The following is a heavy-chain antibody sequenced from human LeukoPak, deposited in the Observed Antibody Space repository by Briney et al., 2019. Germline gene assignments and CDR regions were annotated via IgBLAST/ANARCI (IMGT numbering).Heavy chain of an antibody. CDR1: GGSISSSSYY. CDR2: IYYSGST. Sequence: SETLSLTCTVSGGSISSSSYYWGWIRQPPAKGLEWIGSIYYSGSTYYNPSLKSRVTISVDTSKNQFSLKLSSVTAADTAVYYCARPDSSGWFDYWGQGTLVTVSS. V-gene: IGHV4-39*01. CDR3: ARPDSSGWFDY. D-gene: IGHD6-19*01. J-gene: IGHJ4*02.